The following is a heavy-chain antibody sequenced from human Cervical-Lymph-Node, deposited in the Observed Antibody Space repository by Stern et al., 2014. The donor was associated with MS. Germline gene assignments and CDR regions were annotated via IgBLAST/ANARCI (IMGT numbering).Heavy chain of an antibody. CDR3: ARGRDGVYFDY. CDR2: INPNTRDT. CDR1: GYIFGAYY. V-gene: IGHV1-2*06. Sequence: QVQLGQSGADVKKPGASLTVSCKTSGYIFGAYYIHWVRQAPGQGLEWMGRINPNTRDTDYARKFQDRVTMTRDTSINTAYMELFRLTSDDSAIYYCARGRDGVYFDYWGQGSLVVVSS. D-gene: IGHD3-16*01. J-gene: IGHJ4*02.